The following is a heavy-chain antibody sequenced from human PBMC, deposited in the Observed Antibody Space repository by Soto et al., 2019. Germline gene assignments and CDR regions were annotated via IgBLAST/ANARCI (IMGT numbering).Heavy chain of an antibody. CDR2: INESGST. Sequence: QVQLQQWGAGLVKPSETLSLSCAVYGQSFSGHSWAWIRQPPGKGLEWIGEINESGSTYYNPSLKRRVTTSTDTSKNLFSLKLSSVSAADTAAYFCARGSGIVALPGELEDVNYDYWGQGTLVNVSS. V-gene: IGHV4-34*01. J-gene: IGHJ4*02. CDR3: ARGSGIVALPGELEDVNYDY. D-gene: IGHD1-1*01. CDR1: GQSFSGHS.